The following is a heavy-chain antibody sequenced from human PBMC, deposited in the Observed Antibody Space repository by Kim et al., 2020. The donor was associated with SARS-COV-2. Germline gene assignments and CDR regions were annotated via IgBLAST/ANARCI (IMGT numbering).Heavy chain of an antibody. Sequence: SETLSLTCAVYGGSFSGYYWSWIRQPPGKGLEWIGEINHSGSTNYNPSLKSRVTISVDTSKNQFSLKLSSVTAADTAVYYCARGTLTGYSSRGYFQHWGQGTLVTVSS. V-gene: IGHV4-34*01. CDR3: ARGTLTGYSSRGYFQH. D-gene: IGHD6-13*01. CDR1: GGSFSGYY. CDR2: INHSGST. J-gene: IGHJ1*01.